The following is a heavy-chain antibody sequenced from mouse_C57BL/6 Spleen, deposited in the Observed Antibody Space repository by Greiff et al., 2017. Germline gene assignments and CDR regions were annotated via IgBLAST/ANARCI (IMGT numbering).Heavy chain of an antibody. CDR3: ARYYDGCFDY. D-gene: IGHD1-1*01. CDR2: INPNNGGT. Sequence: EVQLQQSGPELVKPGASVKISCKASGYTFTDYYMNWVKQSHGKSLEWIGDINPNNGGTSYNQKFKGKATLTVDKSSSTAYMELRSLTSEDSAVYYCARYYDGCFDYWGQGTTLTVSS. J-gene: IGHJ2*01. CDR1: GYTFTDYY. V-gene: IGHV1-26*01.